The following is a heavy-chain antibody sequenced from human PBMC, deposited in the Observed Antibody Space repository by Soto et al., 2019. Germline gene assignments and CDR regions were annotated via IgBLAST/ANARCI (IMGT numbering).Heavy chain of an antibody. D-gene: IGHD5-18*01. CDR1: GFTFSSYA. J-gene: IGHJ6*02. CDR3: ARGYSYGYLYSYYGMDV. CDR2: ISYDGSNK. Sequence: QVQLVESGGGVVQPGRSLRLSCAASGFTFSSYAMHWVRQAPGKGLEWVAVISYDGSNKYYADSVKGRFTISRDNSKNTLYLQMNSLRAEDTAVYYCARGYSYGYLYSYYGMDVWGQGTTVTVSS. V-gene: IGHV3-30-3*01.